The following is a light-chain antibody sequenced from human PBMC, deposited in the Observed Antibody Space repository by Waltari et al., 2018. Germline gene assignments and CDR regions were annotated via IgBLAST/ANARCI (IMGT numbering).Light chain of an antibody. CDR2: WAS. J-gene: IGKJ2*01. CDR1: QSVFYSPNNKNY. V-gene: IGKV4-1*01. CDR3: QQYYSTPIG. Sequence: DIVMTQSPDSLAVSLGERAPIHCKSSQSVFYSPNNKNYLAWYQQKPGQPPKLLIYWASTRESGVPDRFSGSGSGTDFTLTISSLQAEDVAVYYCQQYYSTPIGFGQGTRLEIK.